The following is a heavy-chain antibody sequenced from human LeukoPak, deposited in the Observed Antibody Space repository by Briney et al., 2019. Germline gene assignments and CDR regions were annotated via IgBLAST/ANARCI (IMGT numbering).Heavy chain of an antibody. D-gene: IGHD3-9*01. Sequence: GGSLRLSCAASGFTFSNYAMHWVRQAPGKGLEWVAVISYDGSNKYYADSVKGRFTISRDNSKNTLFLQMNSLRAEDTAVYYCAEARRSDWLFLSGVYWGRGTLVTVSS. J-gene: IGHJ4*02. V-gene: IGHV3-30*04. CDR3: AEARRSDWLFLSGVY. CDR1: GFTFSNYA. CDR2: ISYDGSNK.